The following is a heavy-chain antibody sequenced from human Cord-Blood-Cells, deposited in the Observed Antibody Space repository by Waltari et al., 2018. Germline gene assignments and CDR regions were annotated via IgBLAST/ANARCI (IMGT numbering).Heavy chain of an antibody. V-gene: IGHV4-34*01. CDR3: ARGEASLRFLEWLLYFDY. J-gene: IGHJ4*02. Sequence: QVQLQQWGAGLLQPSETLSLTCAVYGGSFSGYYWSWIRQPPGKGLEWIGEINHSGSTNYNPSLKSRVTISVDTSKNQFSLKLSSVTAADTAVYYCARGEASLRFLEWLLYFDYWGQGTLVTVSS. D-gene: IGHD3-3*01. CDR2: INHSGST. CDR1: GGSFSGYY.